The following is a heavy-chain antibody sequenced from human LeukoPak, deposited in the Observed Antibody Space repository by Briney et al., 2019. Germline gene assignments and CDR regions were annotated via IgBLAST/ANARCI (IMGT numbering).Heavy chain of an antibody. V-gene: IGHV3-7*01. J-gene: IGHJ4*02. CDR1: GFTFSSYW. CDR2: IKQDGSEK. Sequence: GGSLRLSCAASGFTFSSYWMSWVRQAPGKGLEWVANIKQDGSEKYYVDSVKGRFTISRDNAKNSLYLQMNSLRAEDTAVYYCASAEIDGYTQTWDYWGQGTLVTVSS. CDR3: ASAEIDGYTQTWDY. D-gene: IGHD5-24*01.